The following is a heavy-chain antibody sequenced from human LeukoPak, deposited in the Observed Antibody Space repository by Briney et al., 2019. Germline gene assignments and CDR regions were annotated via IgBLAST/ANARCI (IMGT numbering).Heavy chain of an antibody. J-gene: IGHJ4*02. D-gene: IGHD1-26*01. CDR2: ISGSGGST. V-gene: IGHV3-23*01. CDR1: GFTFSSYW. Sequence: GGSLRLSCAASGFTFSSYWMSWVRQAPGKGLEWVSAISGSGGSTYYADSVKGRFTISRDNSKNTLYLQMNSLRAEDTAVYYCAKGGAPSWYFDYWGQGTLVTVSS. CDR3: AKGGAPSWYFDY.